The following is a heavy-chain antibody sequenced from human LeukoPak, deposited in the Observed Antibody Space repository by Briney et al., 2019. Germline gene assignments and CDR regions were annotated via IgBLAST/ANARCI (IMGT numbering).Heavy chain of an antibody. CDR1: GYTFTDYY. D-gene: IGHD1-1*01. J-gene: IGHJ6*03. V-gene: IGHV1-18*04. Sequence: ASVKVSCKASGYTFTDYYMHWVRQAPGQGLEWMGWISAYNGNTNYAQKLQGRVTMTTDTSTSTAYMELRSLRSDDTAVYYCARDELEAYYYYYMDVWGKGTTVTVSS. CDR3: ARDELEAYYYYYMDV. CDR2: ISAYNGNT.